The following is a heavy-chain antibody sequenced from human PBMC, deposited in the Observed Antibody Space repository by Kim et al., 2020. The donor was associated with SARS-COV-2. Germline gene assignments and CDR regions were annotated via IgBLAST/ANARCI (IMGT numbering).Heavy chain of an antibody. V-gene: IGHV4-34*01. Sequence: SETLSLTCAVYGGSFSGYHWSWIRQPPGKGLEWIGEINHSGSTNYNPSLKSGVTISVDTSKNQFSLKLSSVTAADTAVYYCARGSSSSLPPRRLDYWGQGTLVTVSS. CDR3: ARGSSSSLPPRRLDY. D-gene: IGHD6-13*01. CDR1: GGSFSGYH. J-gene: IGHJ4*02. CDR2: INHSGST.